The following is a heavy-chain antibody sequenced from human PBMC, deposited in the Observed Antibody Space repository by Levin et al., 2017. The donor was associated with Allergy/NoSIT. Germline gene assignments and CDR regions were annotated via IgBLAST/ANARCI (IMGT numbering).Heavy chain of an antibody. V-gene: IGHV3-9*01. J-gene: IGHJ6*02. Sequence: SCAASGFTFDDYAMHWVRQAPGKGLEWVSGISWNSGSIGYADSVKGRFTISRDNAKNSLYLQMNSLRAEDTALYYCAKDITGYHVDTAIYGMDVWGQGTTVTVSS. CDR2: ISWNSGSI. CDR1: GFTFDDYA. D-gene: IGHD5-18*01. CDR3: AKDITGYHVDTAIYGMDV.